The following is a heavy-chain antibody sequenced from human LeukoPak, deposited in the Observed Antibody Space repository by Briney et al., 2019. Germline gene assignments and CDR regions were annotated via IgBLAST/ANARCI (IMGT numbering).Heavy chain of an antibody. D-gene: IGHD3-22*01. CDR1: GGSISSYY. CDR3: ARDRPSRYYYDSSGYWWFDP. Sequence: PSETLSLTCTVSGGSISSYYWSWIRQPAGKGLEWIGRIYTSGSTNYNPSLKSRVTMSVDTSKNQFSLKLSSVTAADTAVYYCARDRPSRYYYDSSGYWWFDPWGQGTLVTDSS. J-gene: IGHJ5*02. V-gene: IGHV4-4*07. CDR2: IYTSGST.